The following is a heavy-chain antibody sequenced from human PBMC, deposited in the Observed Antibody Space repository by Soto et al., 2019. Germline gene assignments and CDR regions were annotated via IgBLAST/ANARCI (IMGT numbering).Heavy chain of an antibody. J-gene: IGHJ4*02. V-gene: IGHV1-69*04. CDR2: IIPILGIA. CDR3: AREIPSKIAAAGFFDY. D-gene: IGHD6-13*01. Sequence: ASVKVSCKASGGTFSSYTISWVRQAPGQGLEWMGRIIPILGIANYAQKFQGRVTITADKSTSTAYMELSSLRSEDTAVYYCAREIPSKIAAAGFFDYWGQGTLVTVSS. CDR1: GGTFSSYT.